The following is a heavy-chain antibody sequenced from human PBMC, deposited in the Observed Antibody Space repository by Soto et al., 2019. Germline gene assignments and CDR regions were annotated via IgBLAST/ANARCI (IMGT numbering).Heavy chain of an antibody. Sequence: QITLKESGPTLVKPTQTLTLTCTFSGFSLSTSGVGVGWIRQPPGKALEWLALIYWDDDKRYSPSLTSRPTLTKDTSKNQVVLTMTNMDPVDTATYYCAHVLVVVANYGMDVWGQGTTVTVSS. CDR2: IYWDDDK. CDR1: GFSLSTSGVG. V-gene: IGHV2-5*02. D-gene: IGHD2-15*01. CDR3: AHVLVVVANYGMDV. J-gene: IGHJ6*02.